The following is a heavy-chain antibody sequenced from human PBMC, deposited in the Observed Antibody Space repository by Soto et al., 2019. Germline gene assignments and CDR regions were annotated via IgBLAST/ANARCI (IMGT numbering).Heavy chain of an antibody. Sequence: GGSLRLSCAASGFTVSSNYMSWVRQAPGKGLEWVSVIYSGGSTYYADSVKGRFTISRHNSKNTLYLQMNSLRAEDTAVYYCARGPGYSSSRNAFDIWGQGTMVTVSS. CDR3: ARGPGYSSSRNAFDI. V-gene: IGHV3-66*01. CDR2: IYSGGST. CDR1: GFTVSSNY. J-gene: IGHJ3*02. D-gene: IGHD6-13*01.